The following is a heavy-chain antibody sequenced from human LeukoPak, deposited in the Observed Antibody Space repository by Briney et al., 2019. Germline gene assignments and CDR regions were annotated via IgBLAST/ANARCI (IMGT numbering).Heavy chain of an antibody. Sequence: PGRSLRLSCAAFGFIFSRYGMHWVRQAPGKGLERVAVISYEGKNKYYADSVKGRFTISRDNSKNTLYLEMNSLRPEDTAVYFCAKEKDYYVSGSNSDWGQGTLVTVSS. J-gene: IGHJ4*02. CDR3: AKEKDYYVSGSNSD. D-gene: IGHD3-10*01. CDR2: ISYEGKNK. V-gene: IGHV3-30*18. CDR1: GFIFSRYG.